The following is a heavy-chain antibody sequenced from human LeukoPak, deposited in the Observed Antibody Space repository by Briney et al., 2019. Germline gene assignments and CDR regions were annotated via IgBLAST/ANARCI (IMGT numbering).Heavy chain of an antibody. CDR2: IYTSGST. Sequence: SETLSLTCTGSGGSISSYYWSWIRQPPGKGLEWIGYIYTSGSTNYNPSLKSRVTISVDTSKNQFSLKLSSVTAADTAVYYCARKYYNGSGSYYKGLGAFDIWGQGTMVTVSS. V-gene: IGHV4-4*09. CDR1: GGSISSYY. CDR3: ARKYYNGSGSYYKGLGAFDI. J-gene: IGHJ3*02. D-gene: IGHD3-10*01.